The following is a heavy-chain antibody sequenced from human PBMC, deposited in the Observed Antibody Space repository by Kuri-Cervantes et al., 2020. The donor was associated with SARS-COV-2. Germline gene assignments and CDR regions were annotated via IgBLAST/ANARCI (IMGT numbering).Heavy chain of an antibody. J-gene: IGHJ5*02. CDR2: INPSRGST. Sequence: ASVKVSCKASGYTFTSYYMHWVRQAPGQGLEWMGIINPSRGSTSYAQKFQGRVTMTRDTSTSTVYMELSSLRSEDTAVYYCARVGYSYGYWFDPWGQGTLVTVSS. CDR3: ARVGYSYGYWFDP. D-gene: IGHD5-18*01. CDR1: GYTFTSYY. V-gene: IGHV1-46*01.